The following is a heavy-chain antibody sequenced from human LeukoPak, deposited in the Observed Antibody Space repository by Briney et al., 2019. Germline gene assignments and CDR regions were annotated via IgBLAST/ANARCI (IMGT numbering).Heavy chain of an antibody. Sequence: GGSLRLSCAASGFTFSNAWMSWVRQAPGKGLEWVGRIKSKTDGGTTDYAAPVKGRFTISRDDSKNTLYLQMNSLKTEDTAVYYCTTKKSSVSGWRDYWGQGTLVTVSS. J-gene: IGHJ4*02. CDR1: GFTFSNAW. V-gene: IGHV3-15*01. CDR3: TTKKSSVSGWRDY. D-gene: IGHD6-19*01. CDR2: IKSKTDGGTT.